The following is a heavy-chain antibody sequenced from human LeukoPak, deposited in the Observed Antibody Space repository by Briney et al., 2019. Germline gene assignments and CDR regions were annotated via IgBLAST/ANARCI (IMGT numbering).Heavy chain of an antibody. D-gene: IGHD3-9*01. J-gene: IGHJ4*02. Sequence: PSETLSLTCTVSGYSISSGYYWGWIRQPPGKGLEWIGSIYHSGSTYYNPSLKSRVTISVDTSKNQFSLKLNSVTAADTAVYYCARSPNYDILTGWSYYFDYWGQGTLVTVSS. V-gene: IGHV4-38-2*02. CDR1: GYSISSGYY. CDR3: ARSPNYDILTGWSYYFDY. CDR2: IYHSGST.